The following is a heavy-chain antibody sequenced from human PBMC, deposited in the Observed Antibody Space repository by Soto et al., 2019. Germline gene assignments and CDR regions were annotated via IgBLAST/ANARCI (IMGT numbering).Heavy chain of an antibody. CDR3: ARDTAPHYYDSSGYYLNWFDP. Sequence: QVQLVQSGAEVKKPGSSVKVSCKASGGTFSSYAISWVRQAPGQGLEWMGGIIPIFGTANYAQKFQGRVTITADESTSTAYMELSSLRSEDTAVYYCARDTAPHYYDSSGYYLNWFDPWGQGTLVTVSS. CDR2: IIPIFGTA. J-gene: IGHJ5*02. CDR1: GGTFSSYA. V-gene: IGHV1-69*01. D-gene: IGHD3-22*01.